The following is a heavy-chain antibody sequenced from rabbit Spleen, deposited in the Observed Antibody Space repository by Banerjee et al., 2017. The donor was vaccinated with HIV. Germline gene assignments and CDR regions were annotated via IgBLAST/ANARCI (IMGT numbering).Heavy chain of an antibody. D-gene: IGHD4-2*01. CDR3: ARDAGTYDYIDGYFNL. V-gene: IGHV1S45*01. CDR1: GFSFSTNYD. J-gene: IGHJ4*01. Sequence: EQLEESGGGLVKPEGSLTLTCTASGFSFSTNYDMCWVRQAPGKGLDWIACIYTGNGKTYYASWAKGRFTISKPSSTTVTLQMTSLTAADTATYFCARDAGTYDYIDGYFNLWGPGTLVTVS. CDR2: IYTGNGKT.